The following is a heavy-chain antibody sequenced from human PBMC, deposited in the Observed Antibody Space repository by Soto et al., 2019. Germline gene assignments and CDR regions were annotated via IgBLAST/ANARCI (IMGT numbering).Heavy chain of an antibody. V-gene: IGHV1-69*12. CDR1: GGTFSTYA. CDR3: ASGIQLWLRRINNGYSG. J-gene: IGHJ4*02. Sequence: QVQLVQSGAEVKKPESSVKVSCKAPGGTFSTYAISXVXXAXXXGLEWMGGIIPMFGTANYARRFQDRVTITADESTNTVYMELSSLRSEDTAVYFCASGIQLWLRRINNGYSGWGQGTLVTVSS. D-gene: IGHD5-18*01. CDR2: IIPMFGTA.